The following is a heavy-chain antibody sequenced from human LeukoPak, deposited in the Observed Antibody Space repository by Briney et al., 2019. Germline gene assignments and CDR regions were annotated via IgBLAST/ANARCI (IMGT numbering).Heavy chain of an antibody. V-gene: IGHV3-74*01. J-gene: IGHJ5*02. CDR1: GFTFSSYW. Sequence: GGSLRLSCAASGFTFSSYWRHWVRQAPGRGLVWVSRIDSAGSSTTYADSVKGRFTISRDNAKNTLYLQMNSLRAEDTAVYYCARDDHYDSSGYVTWGQGTLVTVSS. CDR3: ARDDHYDSSGYVT. CDR2: IDSAGSST. D-gene: IGHD3-22*01.